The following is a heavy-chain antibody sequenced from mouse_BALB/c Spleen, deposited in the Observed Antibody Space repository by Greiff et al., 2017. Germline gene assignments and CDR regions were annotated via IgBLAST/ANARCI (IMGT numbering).Heavy chain of an antibody. Sequence: EVKVVESGGGLVKPGGSLKLSCAASGFTFSSYTMSWVRQTPEKRLEWVATISSGGSYTYYPDSVKGRFTISRDNAKNTLYLQMSSLKSEDTAMYYCTRDYDEDYFDYWGQGTTLTVSS. CDR2: ISSGGSYT. CDR3: TRDYDEDYFDY. V-gene: IGHV5-6-4*01. D-gene: IGHD2-12*01. J-gene: IGHJ2*01. CDR1: GFTFSSYT.